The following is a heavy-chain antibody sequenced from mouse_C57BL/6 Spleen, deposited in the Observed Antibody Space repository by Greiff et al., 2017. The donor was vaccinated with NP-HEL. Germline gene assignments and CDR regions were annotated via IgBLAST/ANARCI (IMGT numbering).Heavy chain of an antibody. V-gene: IGHV2-4*01. J-gene: IGHJ1*03. CDR1: GFSLTSYG. Sequence: QGQLKESGPGLVQPSQSLSITCTVSGFSLTSYGVHWVRQPPGKGLEWLGVIWSGGSTDYNAAFISRLSISKDNSKSQVFFKMNSLQADDTAIYYCAKNTDWYFDVWGTGTTVTVSS. CDR3: AKNTDWYFDV. D-gene: IGHD1-1*01. CDR2: IWSGGST.